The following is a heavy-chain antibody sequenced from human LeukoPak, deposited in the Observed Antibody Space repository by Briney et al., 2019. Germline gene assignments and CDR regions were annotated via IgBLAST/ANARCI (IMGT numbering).Heavy chain of an antibody. V-gene: IGHV1-8*01. J-gene: IGHJ6*02. CDR3: ARGNYCSSTSCYWSYYYYYGMDV. CDR2: MNPNSGNT. Sequence: ASVKVSCKASGYTFTSYDINWVRQATGQGLEWMGWMNPNSGNTGYAQKFQGRVTMTRNTSISTAYMELSSLRSEDTAVYYCARGNYCSSTSCYWSYYYYYGMDVWGQGTTVTVSS. CDR1: GYTFTSYD. D-gene: IGHD2-2*01.